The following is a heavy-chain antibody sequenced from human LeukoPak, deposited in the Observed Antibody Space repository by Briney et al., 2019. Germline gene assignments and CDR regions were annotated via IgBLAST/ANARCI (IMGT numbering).Heavy chain of an antibody. V-gene: IGHV4-39*07. J-gene: IGHJ4*02. Sequence: SETLSLTCTVSGDSISSSSYYWGWIRQPPGKGLEWIGSIYCSGSTYYNPSLKSRVTISVDTSKNQFSLKLSSVTAADTAVYYCARGYVAAATTDYWGQGTLVTVSS. CDR1: GDSISSSSYY. CDR3: ARGYVAAATTDY. D-gene: IGHD6-13*01. CDR2: IYCSGST.